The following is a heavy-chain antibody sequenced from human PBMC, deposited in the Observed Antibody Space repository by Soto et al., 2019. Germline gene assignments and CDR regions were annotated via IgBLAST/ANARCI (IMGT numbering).Heavy chain of an antibody. V-gene: IGHV1-69*13. CDR1: GGTFSSYA. Sequence: ASVKVSCKASGGTFSSYAISWVRQAPGQGLEWMGGIIHIFGTANYAQKFQGRVTITADESTSTAYMELSSLRSEDTAVYYCARGWADYYYYYGMDVWGQGTTVTVSS. CDR2: IIHIFGTA. CDR3: ARGWADYYYYYGMDV. J-gene: IGHJ6*02.